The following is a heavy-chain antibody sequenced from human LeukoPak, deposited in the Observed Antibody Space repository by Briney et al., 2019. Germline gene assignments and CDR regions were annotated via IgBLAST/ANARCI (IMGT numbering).Heavy chain of an antibody. J-gene: IGHJ2*01. V-gene: IGHV4-59*01. Sequence: PSETLSLTCTVSGGSISSYYWSWIRQPPGKGLEWIGYIYYSGSTNYNPSLKSRVTISVDTSKNQFSLKLSSVTAADTAVYYCARVAYCGGDCPYWYFDLWGRGTLVTVSS. CDR1: GGSISSYY. CDR3: ARVAYCGGDCPYWYFDL. D-gene: IGHD2-21*02. CDR2: IYYSGST.